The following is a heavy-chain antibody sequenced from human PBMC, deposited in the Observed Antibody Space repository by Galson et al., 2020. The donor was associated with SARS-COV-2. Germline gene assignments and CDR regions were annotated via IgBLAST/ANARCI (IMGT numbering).Heavy chain of an antibody. Sequence: GESLKISCAASGFTFDDYTMHWVRQAPGKGLEWVSLISWDGGSTYYADSVKGRFTISRDNSKNSLYLQMNSLRTEDTALYYCAKDISRRAAAAFEPHYWGQGTLVTVSS. J-gene: IGHJ4*02. V-gene: IGHV3-43*01. CDR1: GFTFDDYT. CDR3: AKDISRRAAAAFEPHY. CDR2: ISWDGGST. D-gene: IGHD6-13*01.